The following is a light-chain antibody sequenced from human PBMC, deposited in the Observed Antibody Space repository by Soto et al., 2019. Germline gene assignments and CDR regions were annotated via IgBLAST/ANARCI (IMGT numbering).Light chain of an antibody. CDR1: QSISSW. CDR3: QHYNSSSEA. Sequence: DIQITQSPSTLSASVGDRVTITCRASQSISSWLAWYPQKPGKAPKLLIYDASSLDSGVLSRFSGSGSGTDFTLTISSLQPDDFAVYYCQHYNSSSEAFGQGTKVDI. V-gene: IGKV1-5*01. J-gene: IGKJ1*01. CDR2: DAS.